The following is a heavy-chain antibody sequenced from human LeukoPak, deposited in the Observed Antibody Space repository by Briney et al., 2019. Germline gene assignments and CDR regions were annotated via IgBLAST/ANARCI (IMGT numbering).Heavy chain of an antibody. D-gene: IGHD1-14*01. V-gene: IGHV4-39*01. J-gene: IGHJ3*02. Sequence: SETLSLTCSVSGGPITTSGDTYAWGWVRQPPGKGLTRIGTIFYSGHTFYNPSLQSPVTMSMDPSKNQFSLKLSSVTAADTALYYCARQVNHAFDIWGPGAMVTVSS. CDR3: ARQVNHAFDI. CDR1: GGPITTSGDTYA. CDR2: IFYSGHT.